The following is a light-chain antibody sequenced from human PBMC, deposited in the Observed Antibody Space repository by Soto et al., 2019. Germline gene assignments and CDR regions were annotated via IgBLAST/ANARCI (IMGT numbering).Light chain of an antibody. J-gene: IGKJ2*02. CDR2: GAS. CDR1: QSVGRY. Sequence: EIVLTQSPGTLSLSPGERATLSCRASQSVGRYLAWYQKKRGQAPRLLISGASSRATGIPDRFSGSGSGTDFTLTVSRLEPEDFAVYYCQQYGISHQSTFGQGTKLEIK. V-gene: IGKV3-20*01. CDR3: QQYGISHQST.